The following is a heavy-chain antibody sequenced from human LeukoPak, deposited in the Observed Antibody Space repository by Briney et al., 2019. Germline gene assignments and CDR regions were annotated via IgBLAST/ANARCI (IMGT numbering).Heavy chain of an antibody. J-gene: IGHJ4*02. V-gene: IGHV3-23*01. Sequence: PGGSLRLSCAASGCTFSSYALSWVRQAPGKGLEWVSVTTTRGGGPYYAHSVKGRFTIYRDNSKNTLFLQMSSLRVEDTAVYYCAKAHPLVAAPDYWGQGTLVTVSS. CDR1: GCTFSSYA. D-gene: IGHD6-6*01. CDR3: AKAHPLVAAPDY. CDR2: TTTRGGGP.